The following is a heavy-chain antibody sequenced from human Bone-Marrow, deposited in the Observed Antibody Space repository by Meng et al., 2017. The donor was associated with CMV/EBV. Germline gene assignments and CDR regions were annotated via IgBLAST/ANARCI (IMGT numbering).Heavy chain of an antibody. CDR1: GYTFTSYY. Sequence: ASVKVSCKASGYTFTSYYMHWVRQAPGQGLEWMGIINPSGGSTSYAQKFQGRVTMTRDTSTSTVYMELSSLRSEDTAVYYCARGCAIKVSKSSTSCYTSREVIPSNTRNYYYGMDVWGQGTTVTVSS. V-gene: IGHV1-46*01. CDR3: ARGCAIKVSKSSTSCYTSREVIPSNTRNYYYGMDV. D-gene: IGHD2-2*02. J-gene: IGHJ6*02. CDR2: INPSGGST.